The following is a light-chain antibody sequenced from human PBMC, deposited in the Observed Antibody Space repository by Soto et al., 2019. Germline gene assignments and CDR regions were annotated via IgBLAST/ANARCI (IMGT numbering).Light chain of an antibody. CDR3: SSYTSSSTLEVV. CDR1: SSDVGGYNY. CDR2: EVS. Sequence: QSALTQPASVSGSPGQSITISCNGTSSDVGGYNYVSWYQQHPGKAPKLMIYEVSNRPSGVSNRFSGSKSGNTPSLTISGLQAEDEADDYCSSYTSSSTLEVVFGGGTKLTVL. V-gene: IGLV2-14*01. J-gene: IGLJ2*01.